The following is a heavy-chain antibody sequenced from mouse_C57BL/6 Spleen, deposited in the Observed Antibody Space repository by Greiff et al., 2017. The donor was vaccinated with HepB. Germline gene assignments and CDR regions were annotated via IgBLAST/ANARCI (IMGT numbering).Heavy chain of an antibody. J-gene: IGHJ4*01. CDR3: ARALYYGSSDYYAMDY. CDR1: GFTFSSYA. CDR2: ISDGGSYT. V-gene: IGHV5-4*01. Sequence: EVQGVESGGGLVKPGGSLKLSCAASGFTFSSYAMSWVRQTPEKRLEWVATISDGGSYTYYPDNVKGRFTISRDNAKNNLYLQMSHLKSEDTAMYYCARALYYGSSDYYAMDYWGQGTSVTVSS. D-gene: IGHD1-1*01.